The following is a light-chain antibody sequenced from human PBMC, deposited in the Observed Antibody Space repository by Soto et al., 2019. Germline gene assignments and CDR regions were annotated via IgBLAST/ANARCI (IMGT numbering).Light chain of an antibody. J-gene: IGKJ4*01. CDR1: HSAASA. CDR3: QQYRVWPLT. V-gene: IGKV3-15*01. CDR2: DAS. Sequence: EIVLTQSPATLSVSPGERATLSCRASHSAASAVAWYQQKPGLAPRLLIYDASTRATGIPARFSGSGSATEFTLTISSLQSDDFAVCSCQQYRVWPLTFGGGTKV.